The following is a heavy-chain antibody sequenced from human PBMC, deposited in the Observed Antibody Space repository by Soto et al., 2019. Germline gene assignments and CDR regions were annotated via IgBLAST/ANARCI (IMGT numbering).Heavy chain of an antibody. V-gene: IGHV3-21*01. D-gene: IGHD3-16*01. Sequence: EVQLVESGGGLVKPGGSLRLSCAASGFTFSSYSMNWVRQAPGKGLEWVSSISRSSSHLYYADSVKGRFTISRDNAKNSLLLQMNSLRAEETAVYYCARGEGWALDYWGQGALVTVSS. J-gene: IGHJ4*02. CDR1: GFTFSSYS. CDR3: ARGEGWALDY. CDR2: ISRSSSHL.